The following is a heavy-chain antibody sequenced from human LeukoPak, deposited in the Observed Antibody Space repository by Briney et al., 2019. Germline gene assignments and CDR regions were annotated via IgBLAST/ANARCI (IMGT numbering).Heavy chain of an antibody. CDR1: GSRFTSYW. CDR2: IYPGDSDT. D-gene: IGHD6-13*01. Sequence: GEPLKISCQGSGSRFTSYWIGWVRQLPGKGLEWMGIIYPGDSDTRYSPSFQGQVTISADKSISTAYLQWSSLKASDTAIYYCARISYSSSPSYYFDYWGQGTLVTVSS. V-gene: IGHV5-51*01. CDR3: ARISYSSSPSYYFDY. J-gene: IGHJ4*02.